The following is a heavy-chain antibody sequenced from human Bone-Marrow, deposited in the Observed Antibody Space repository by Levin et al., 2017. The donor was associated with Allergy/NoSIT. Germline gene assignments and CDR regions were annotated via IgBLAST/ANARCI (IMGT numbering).Heavy chain of an antibody. CDR3: ARRDTVPTQDCFDY. J-gene: IGHJ4*02. Sequence: PSETLSLTCTVSGGSISGYYDYWAWIRQPPGKGLEWIGTFSHGGNTFYNPSLNSRVTISVDTSKNQFSLSLRSVTAADTAVYYCARRDTVPTQDCFDYWGQGTLVTVSS. V-gene: IGHV4-39*01. D-gene: IGHD4-17*01. CDR2: FSHGGNT. CDR1: GGSISGYYDY.